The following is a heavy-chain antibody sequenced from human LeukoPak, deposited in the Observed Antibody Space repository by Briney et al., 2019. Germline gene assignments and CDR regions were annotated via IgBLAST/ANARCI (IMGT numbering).Heavy chain of an antibody. CDR2: ISAYNGNT. Sequence: GASVKVSCKASGYTFTSYGISWVRQAPGQGLEWMGWISAYNGNTNYAQKLQGRVTMTTDTSTSTAYMELRSLRSDDTAVYYCARESYGSGSYTPSPIDYWGQGTLVTVSS. CDR3: ARESYGSGSYTPSPIDY. J-gene: IGHJ4*02. D-gene: IGHD3-10*01. V-gene: IGHV1-18*01. CDR1: GYTFTSYG.